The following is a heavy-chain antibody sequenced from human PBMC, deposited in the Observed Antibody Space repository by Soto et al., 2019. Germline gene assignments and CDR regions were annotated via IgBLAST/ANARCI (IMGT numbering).Heavy chain of an antibody. V-gene: IGHV1-3*01. CDR1: GYTFTTYG. D-gene: IGHD6-19*01. CDR2: INGGNGYT. Sequence: ASVKVSCKASGYTFTTYGMHWVRQAPGQRLEWIGWINGGNGYTKYSQKFQGRVTIIRDTSASTAYMELSSLRSEDTAVYYCARSHKCGWIDWYFDLWGRGTLVTVSS. J-gene: IGHJ2*01. CDR3: ARSHKCGWIDWYFDL.